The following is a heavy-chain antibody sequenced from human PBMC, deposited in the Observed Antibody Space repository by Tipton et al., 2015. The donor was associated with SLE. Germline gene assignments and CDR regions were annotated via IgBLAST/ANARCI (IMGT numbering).Heavy chain of an antibody. CDR2: INSDGSST. J-gene: IGHJ4*02. CDR3: ARGRLAPYDY. Sequence: SLRLSCAASGFTFDDYAMHWVRQAPGKGLVWVSRINSDGSSTTYADSVRGRFTISRDNAKNTLYLQMNSLRAEDTAVYYCARGRLAPYDYWGQGTLVTVSS. V-gene: IGHV3-74*01. D-gene: IGHD3-3*02. CDR1: GFTFDDYA.